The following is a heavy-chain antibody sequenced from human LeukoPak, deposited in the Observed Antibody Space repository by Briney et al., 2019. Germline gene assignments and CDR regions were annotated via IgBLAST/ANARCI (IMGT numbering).Heavy chain of an antibody. V-gene: IGHV3-30*04. D-gene: IGHD5-18*01. CDR2: ISYDGSNK. J-gene: IGHJ4*02. Sequence: GRSLRLSCAASGFTFSSYAMHWVRQAPGMGLEWVAVISYDGSNKYYADSVKGRFTISRDNSKNTLYLQMHSLRAEDTAVYYCARDGGAPYSYGLYFDYWGQGTLVTVSS. CDR3: ARDGGAPYSYGLYFDY. CDR1: GFTFSSYA.